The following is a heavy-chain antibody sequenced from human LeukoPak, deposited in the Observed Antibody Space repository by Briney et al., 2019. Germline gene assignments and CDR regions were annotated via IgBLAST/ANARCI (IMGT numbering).Heavy chain of an antibody. CDR2: INHSGST. D-gene: IGHD3-22*01. CDR1: GGSFSGYY. CDR3: ARDTFFVNYDSSGYTFDY. V-gene: IGHV4-34*01. J-gene: IGHJ4*02. Sequence: MSSETLSLTCAVYGGSFSGYYWSWIRQPPGKGLEWIGEINHSGSTYYNPSLKSRVTISVDTSKNQFSLKLSSVTAADTAVYYCARDTFFVNYDSSGYTFDYWGQGTLVTVSS.